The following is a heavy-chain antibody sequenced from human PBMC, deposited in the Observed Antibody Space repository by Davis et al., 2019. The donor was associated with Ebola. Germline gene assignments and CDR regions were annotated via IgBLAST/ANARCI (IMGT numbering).Heavy chain of an antibody. V-gene: IGHV3-30*02. CDR1: GFTFSSYG. Sequence: GGSLRLSCAASGFTFSSYGMHWVRQAPGKGLEWVAFVRYDGDNKHYADSVKGRFTISRDNPKNTMYLQMNSLKTEDTAVYYCAKFGASMDVWGQGTTVTVSS. CDR3: AKFGASMDV. D-gene: IGHD3-16*01. J-gene: IGHJ6*02. CDR2: VRYDGDNK.